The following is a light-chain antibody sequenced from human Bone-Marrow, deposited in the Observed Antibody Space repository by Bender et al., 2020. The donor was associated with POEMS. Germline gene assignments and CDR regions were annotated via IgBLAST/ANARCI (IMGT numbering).Light chain of an antibody. V-gene: IGLV2-11*01. CDR1: RSDVGASTY. Sequence: QSALTQPRSLSGSPGQSVTISCTGSRSDVGASTYVSWYQQHPGKAPKLLISDVNKRPSGVPDRFSGSKSGITASLTISGLQAEDEADYYCCSFAGDYIIFGGGTTLTVL. CDR2: DVN. J-gene: IGLJ2*01. CDR3: CSFAGDYII.